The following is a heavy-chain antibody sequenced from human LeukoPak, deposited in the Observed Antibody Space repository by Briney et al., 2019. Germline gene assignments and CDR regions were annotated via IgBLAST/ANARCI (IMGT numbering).Heavy chain of an antibody. CDR1: GFSFSDYH. Sequence: PGGSLRLSCAASGFSFSDYHMNWIRQAPGKGLEWISYMSPGGGNIYFADSVKGRFTISRDNAKNSLYLQMNSLRAEDTAVYYCARSVDGTALDYWGQGTLVTVSS. CDR2: MSPGGGNI. J-gene: IGHJ4*02. D-gene: IGHD3/OR15-3a*01. V-gene: IGHV3-11*01. CDR3: ARSVDGTALDY.